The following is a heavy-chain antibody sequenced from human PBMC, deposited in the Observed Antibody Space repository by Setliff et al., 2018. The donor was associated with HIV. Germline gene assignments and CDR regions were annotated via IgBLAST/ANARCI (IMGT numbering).Heavy chain of an antibody. CDR1: NGSISRSSYY. CDR2: IYYSGST. D-gene: IGHD3-10*01. Sequence: SETLSLTCAVSNGSISRSSYYWGWIRQPPGKGPEWVGSIYYSGSTYYSPSLESRVTISVDTSKRQFFLHLTSVTAADTAVYFCASTDNTGYKIDYWGQGALVTVSS. V-gene: IGHV4-39*01. J-gene: IGHJ4*01. CDR3: ASTDNTGYKIDY.